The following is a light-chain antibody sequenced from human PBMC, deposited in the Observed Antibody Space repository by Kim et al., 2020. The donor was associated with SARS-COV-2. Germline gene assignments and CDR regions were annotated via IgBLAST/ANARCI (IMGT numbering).Light chain of an antibody. CDR2: AAS. Sequence: ASVGDRVTITCRTSQSISSHLNWYHQKPGRAPKLLIYAASTLQGGVPSRFSGSGSETDFTLTISSLQPEDFGTYFCQQSYLTPFTFGPGTKVDIK. CDR1: QSISSH. J-gene: IGKJ3*01. CDR3: QQSYLTPFT. V-gene: IGKV1-39*01.